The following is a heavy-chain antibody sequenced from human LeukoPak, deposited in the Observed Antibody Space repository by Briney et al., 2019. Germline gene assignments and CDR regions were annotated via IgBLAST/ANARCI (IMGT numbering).Heavy chain of an antibody. CDR3: TRPGEVAGPFDY. CDR2: IRSKANSYAT. V-gene: IGHV3-73*01. CDR1: GFTFSNAW. Sequence: GGSLRLSCAASGFTFSNAWMSWVRQAPGKGLEWVGRIRSKANSYATAYAASVKGRFTISRDDSKNTAYLQMNSLKTEDTAVYYCTRPGEVAGPFDYWGQGTLVTVSS. D-gene: IGHD6-19*01. J-gene: IGHJ4*02.